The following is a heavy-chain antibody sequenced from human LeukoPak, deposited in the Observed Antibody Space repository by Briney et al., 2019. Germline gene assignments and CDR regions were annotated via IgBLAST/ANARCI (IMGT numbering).Heavy chain of an antibody. CDR3: ARHVGLSHYDILTGYYSGANYYYYMDV. D-gene: IGHD3-9*01. V-gene: IGHV4-39*01. Sequence: AETLSLTCTVSGGSISSSSYYWGWIRQPPGKGLEWIGSIYCRGITYYNPSLKSRVSISVDTSKNQFSLKLSSVTAADTAVHYCARHVGLSHYDILTGYYSGANYYYYMDVWGKGTTVTVSS. CDR2: IYCRGIT. CDR1: GGSISSSSYY. J-gene: IGHJ6*03.